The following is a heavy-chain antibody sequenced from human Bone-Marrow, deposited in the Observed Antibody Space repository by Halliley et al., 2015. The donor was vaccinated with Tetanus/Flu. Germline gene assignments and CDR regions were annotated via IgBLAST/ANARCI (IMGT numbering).Heavy chain of an antibody. D-gene: IGHD3-16*01. CDR3: ARGFPGGPVDS. V-gene: IGHV3-30*04. Sequence: SLRLSCAASGFTFSNYAMHWVRQAPGKGLEWVAPISYDGGNVYYADSVKGRFTISRDNSKNTLYLEMNSLRTDDTAIYYCARGFPGGPVDSGRHGPLVSV. J-gene: IGHJ5*01. CDR1: GFTFSNYA. CDR2: ISYDGGNV.